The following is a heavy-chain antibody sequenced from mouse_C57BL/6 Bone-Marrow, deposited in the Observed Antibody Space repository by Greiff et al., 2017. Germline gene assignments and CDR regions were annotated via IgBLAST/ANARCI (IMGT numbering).Heavy chain of an antibody. CDR1: GFTFSSYA. Sequence: EVKLMESGGGLVKPGGSLKLSCAASGFTFSSYAMSWVRQTPEKRLEWVATISDGGSYTYYPDNVKGRFTISRDNAKKNLYLQMSHLKSEDTAMYYCARETEQATEHYAMGYWGQGTSVTVSS. J-gene: IGHJ4*01. V-gene: IGHV5-4*01. CDR2: ISDGGSYT. CDR3: ARETEQATEHYAMGY. D-gene: IGHD3-2*02.